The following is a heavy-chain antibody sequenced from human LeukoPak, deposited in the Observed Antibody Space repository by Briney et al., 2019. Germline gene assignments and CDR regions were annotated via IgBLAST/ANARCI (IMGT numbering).Heavy chain of an antibody. J-gene: IGHJ4*02. CDR1: GFTFSSYA. V-gene: IGHV3-23*01. CDR3: AKLRSSSCYSGIHY. D-gene: IGHD2-15*01. CDR2: ITGSGDAT. Sequence: GGSLRLSCAASGFTFSSYAMTWVRQAPGKGLEWVSAITGSGDATYYANSVKGRFTISRDNSKNTLYPQMNSLRAEDAALYFCAKLRSSSCYSGIHYWGQGTLVTASS.